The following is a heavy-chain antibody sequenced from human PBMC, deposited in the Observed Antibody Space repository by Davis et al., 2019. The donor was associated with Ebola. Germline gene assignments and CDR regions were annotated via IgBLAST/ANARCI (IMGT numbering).Heavy chain of an antibody. V-gene: IGHV3-30-3*01. Sequence: GESLKISCAASGFTFSSYAMHWVRQAPGKGLEWVAVISYDGSNKYYADSVKGRFTISRDNSKNTLYLQMNSLRAEDTAVYYCAKVRYSGSPWGWFDPWGQGTLVTVSS. J-gene: IGHJ5*02. CDR1: GFTFSSYA. CDR2: ISYDGSNK. CDR3: AKVRYSGSPWGWFDP. D-gene: IGHD1-26*01.